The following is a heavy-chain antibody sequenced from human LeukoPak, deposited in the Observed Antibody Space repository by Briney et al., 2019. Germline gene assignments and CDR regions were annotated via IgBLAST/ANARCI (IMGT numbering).Heavy chain of an antibody. CDR1: GYTFTRHH. Sequence: ASVTVSCKPSGYTFTRHHIHWVRQAPGQGLEWMGVINPSGGTTTYAQNFQGRVTMTRDTSTITVYMELSSLRSDDTAVYYCAREAIFGVVREYYFDYWGQGTLVTVS. V-gene: IGHV1-46*01. J-gene: IGHJ4*02. CDR2: INPSGGTT. CDR3: AREAIFGVVREYYFDY. D-gene: IGHD3-3*01.